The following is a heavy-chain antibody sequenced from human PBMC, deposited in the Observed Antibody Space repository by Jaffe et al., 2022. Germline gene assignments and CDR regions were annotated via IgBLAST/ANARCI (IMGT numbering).Heavy chain of an antibody. CDR3: AGLAYCGGDCYDPYYYYMDV. Sequence: QVQLVQSGAEVKKPGSSVKVSCKASGGTFSSYAISWVRQAPGQGLEWMGGIIPIFGTANYAQKFQGRVTITTDESTSTAYMELSSLRSEDTAVYYCAGLAYCGGDCYDPYYYYMDVWGKGTTVTVSS. D-gene: IGHD2-21*02. V-gene: IGHV1-69*05. CDR2: IIPIFGTA. CDR1: GGTFSSYA. J-gene: IGHJ6*03.